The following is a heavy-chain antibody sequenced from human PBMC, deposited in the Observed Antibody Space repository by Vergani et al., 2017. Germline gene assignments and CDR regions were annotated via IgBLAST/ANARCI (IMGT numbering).Heavy chain of an antibody. CDR3: ARGKLVPYYYYYGMDV. V-gene: IGHV4-34*01. J-gene: IGHJ6*02. Sequence: QVPLQQWGAGLLKPSETLSLTCAVYGGSFSGYFWSWLRQPPGKGLEWIGEVNHSGSTIYNPSLKSRVTISVDTSKNQFSLKLSSVTAADTAVYYCARGKLVPYYYYYGMDVWGQGTTVIVSS. CDR1: GGSFSGYF. CDR2: VNHSGST. D-gene: IGHD6-13*01.